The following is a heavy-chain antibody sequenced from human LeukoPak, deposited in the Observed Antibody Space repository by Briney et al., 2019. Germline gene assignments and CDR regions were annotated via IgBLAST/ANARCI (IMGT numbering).Heavy chain of an antibody. CDR2: ISYDGSNK. V-gene: IGHV3-30*18. CDR3: AKDSYSSGQYFDY. Sequence: GRSLRLSCAASGFTFSSYGMHWVRQAPGKGLEWVAVISYDGSNKYYADSVKGRFTISRDNSKNTLYLQMNSLRAEDTAVYYCAKDSYSSGQYFDYWGQGTLVTVSS. CDR1: GFTFSSYG. J-gene: IGHJ4*02. D-gene: IGHD6-19*01.